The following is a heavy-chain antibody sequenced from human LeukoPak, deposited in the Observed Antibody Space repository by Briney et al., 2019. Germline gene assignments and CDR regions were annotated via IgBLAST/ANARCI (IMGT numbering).Heavy chain of an antibody. D-gene: IGHD2-15*01. J-gene: IGHJ3*02. V-gene: IGHV3-11*01. CDR1: GFTFSDYY. Sequence: GGSLRLSCAASGFTFSDYYMSWIRQAPGKGLEWVSYISSSGSTIYYADSVKGRFTISRDNAKNSLYLQMNSLRAEDTAVYYCAREGPDIVVVVATSASDIWGQGTMVTVSS. CDR2: ISSSGSTI. CDR3: AREGPDIVVVVATSASDI.